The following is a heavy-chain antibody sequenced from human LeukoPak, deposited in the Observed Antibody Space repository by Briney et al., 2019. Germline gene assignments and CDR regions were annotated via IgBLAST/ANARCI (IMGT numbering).Heavy chain of an antibody. V-gene: IGHV4-31*03. Sequence: SQTLSLTCTVSGGSISSGGYYWSWIRQHPGKGLEWIGYIYYSGSTYYNPSLKSRVTISVDTSKNQFSLKLSSVTAADTAVYYCARAVTAHYYGSGSYYRPFFPFDYWGQGTLVTVSS. J-gene: IGHJ4*02. CDR3: ARAVTAHYYGSGSYYRPFFPFDY. CDR2: IYYSGST. D-gene: IGHD3-10*01. CDR1: GGSISSGGYY.